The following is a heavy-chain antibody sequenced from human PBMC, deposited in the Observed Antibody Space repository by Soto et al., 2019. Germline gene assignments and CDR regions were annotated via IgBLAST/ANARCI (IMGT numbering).Heavy chain of an antibody. J-gene: IGHJ6*02. CDR2: IYHSGST. CDR3: TRDMIYGSERSYYYYAMDV. CDR1: GGSISSSNW. Sequence: SETLSLTCAVSGGSISSSNWWSWVRQPPGKGLEWIGEIYHSGSTNYNPSLMSRLTISVDRSKNQLSLKLRSVTAADTAVYYCTRDMIYGSERSYYYYAMDVWGRGTTVTVS. D-gene: IGHD3-10*01. V-gene: IGHV4-4*02.